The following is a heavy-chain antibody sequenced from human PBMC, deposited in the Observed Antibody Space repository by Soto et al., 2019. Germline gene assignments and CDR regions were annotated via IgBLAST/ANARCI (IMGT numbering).Heavy chain of an antibody. Sequence: EVQLLESGGGLVQPGGSLRLSCAASGFTFSSYARSWVGQAPGKGLEWVSAISGSGGSTYYADSVKGRFTISRDNSKNTLYLQMNSLRAEDTAVYYCVLWPPYYFDYWGQGTLVTVSS. V-gene: IGHV3-23*01. CDR1: GFTFSSYA. D-gene: IGHD3-10*01. J-gene: IGHJ4*02. CDR2: ISGSGGST. CDR3: VLWPPYYFDY.